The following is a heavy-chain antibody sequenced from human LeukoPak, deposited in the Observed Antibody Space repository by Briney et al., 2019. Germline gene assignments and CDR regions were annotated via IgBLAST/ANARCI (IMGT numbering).Heavy chain of an antibody. J-gene: IGHJ6*03. CDR2: IYTSGST. Sequence: SETLSLTCSVSGGSISSGSYYWSWIRQPAGKGLEWIGRIYTSGSTNYNSSLKSRVTILVDTSKNQFSLKLSSVTAADTAVYYCARHQLLSYYMDVWGKGTTVTISS. CDR3: ARHQLLSYYMDV. V-gene: IGHV4-61*02. CDR1: GGSISSGSYY. D-gene: IGHD2-2*01.